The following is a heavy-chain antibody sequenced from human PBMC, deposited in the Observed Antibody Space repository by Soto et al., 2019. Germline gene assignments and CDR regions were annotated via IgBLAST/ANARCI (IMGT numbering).Heavy chain of an antibody. Sequence: ASVKVSCKASGGTFSSYAISWVRQAPGQGLEWMGGIIPIFGTANYAQKFQGRVTIPADESTSTAYMELGSLRSEDTAVYYWARVDGYNYPGYSMDVWGQGTTVTVSS. CDR2: IIPIFGTA. CDR3: ARVDGYNYPGYSMDV. J-gene: IGHJ6*02. D-gene: IGHD5-12*01. CDR1: GGTFSSYA. V-gene: IGHV1-69*13.